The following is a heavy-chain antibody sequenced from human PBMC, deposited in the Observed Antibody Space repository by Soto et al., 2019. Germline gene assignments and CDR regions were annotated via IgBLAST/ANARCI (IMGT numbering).Heavy chain of an antibody. CDR3: ARRLVEMATTSNPNPYFDL. J-gene: IGHJ2*01. Sequence: GASVKVYCKASGYTFTSYDISWVLQANEQGLEWMGWMNPNSGNTGYAQKFQGRVTMTRNTSISTAYMELSSLRSEDTAVYYCARRLVEMATTSNPNPYFDLWGRGTLVTVSS. CDR1: GYTFTSYD. CDR2: MNPNSGNT. V-gene: IGHV1-8*01. D-gene: IGHD5-12*01.